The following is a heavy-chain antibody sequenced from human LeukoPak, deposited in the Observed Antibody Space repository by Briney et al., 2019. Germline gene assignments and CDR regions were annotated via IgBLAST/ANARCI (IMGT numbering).Heavy chain of an antibody. CDR3: ARHVVVVAATRGYYGMDV. D-gene: IGHD2-15*01. V-gene: IGHV4-34*01. CDR1: GGSISSYY. CDR2: INHSGST. J-gene: IGHJ6*02. Sequence: PSETLSLTCTVSGGSISSYYWSWIRQPPGKGLEWIGEINHSGSTNYNPSLKSRVTISVDTSKNQFSLKLSSVTAADTAVYYCARHVVVVAATRGYYGMDVWGQGTTVTVSS.